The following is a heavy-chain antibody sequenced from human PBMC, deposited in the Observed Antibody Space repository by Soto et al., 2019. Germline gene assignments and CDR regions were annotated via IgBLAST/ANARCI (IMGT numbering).Heavy chain of an antibody. CDR2: IYSGGNT. CDR1: GFTVSSNY. Sequence: GGSLRLSCAVSGFTVSSNYMNWVRQAPGKGLEWVSFIYSGGNTYYADSVKGRFTISRNNSKNMLYLQMNSLRVEDTAVYYCAREVRVRGFAFDIWGQGAMVTVS. D-gene: IGHD3-3*01. V-gene: IGHV3-66*01. J-gene: IGHJ3*02. CDR3: AREVRVRGFAFDI.